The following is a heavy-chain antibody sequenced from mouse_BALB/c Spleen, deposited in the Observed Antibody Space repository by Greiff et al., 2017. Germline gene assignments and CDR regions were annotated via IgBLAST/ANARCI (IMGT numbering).Heavy chain of an antibody. CDR2: ISYSGST. CDR3: AGLNYYAMDY. Sequence: EVQLVESGPGLVKPSQSLSLTCTVTGYSITSDYAWNWIRQFPGNKLEWMGYISYSGSTSYNPSLKSRISITRDTSKNQFFLQLNSVTTEDTATYYCAGLNYYAMDYWGQGTSVTVSS. D-gene: IGHD2-2*01. V-gene: IGHV3-2*02. CDR1: GYSITSDYA. J-gene: IGHJ4*01.